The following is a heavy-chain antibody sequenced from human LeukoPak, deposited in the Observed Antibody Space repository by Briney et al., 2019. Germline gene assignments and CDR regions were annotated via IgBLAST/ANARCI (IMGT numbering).Heavy chain of an antibody. Sequence: GGSLRLSCTASGFAFSSYWMSWVRQAPGRGLEWVANIKQDGSEKHYVDSVKGRFTISRDNAKDSLYLQMNSLRAEDTAVYYCARFRTGSDYWGQGTLVTVSS. CDR1: GFAFSSYW. D-gene: IGHD1-1*01. CDR3: ARFRTGSDY. J-gene: IGHJ4*02. V-gene: IGHV3-7*01. CDR2: IKQDGSEK.